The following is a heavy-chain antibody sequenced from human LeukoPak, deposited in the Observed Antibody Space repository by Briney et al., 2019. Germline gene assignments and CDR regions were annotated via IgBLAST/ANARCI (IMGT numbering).Heavy chain of an antibody. CDR2: ISSDGSST. CDR1: GFTFSNYW. D-gene: IGHD3-22*01. Sequence: GGSLRLSCAASGFTFSNYWVHWVRQVPGRGLVWVSRISSDGSSTRYADFVTGRFTISRDNAKNTLYLQMNSLRVEDTAVYYCAKAPYYYDSSGGIYYFDYWGQGTLVTVSS. V-gene: IGHV3-74*01. CDR3: AKAPYYYDSSGGIYYFDY. J-gene: IGHJ4*02.